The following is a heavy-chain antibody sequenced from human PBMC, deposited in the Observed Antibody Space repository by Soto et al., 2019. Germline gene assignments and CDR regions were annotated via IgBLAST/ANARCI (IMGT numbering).Heavy chain of an antibody. J-gene: IGHJ4*02. Sequence: GASVKVSCKASGYTFTGYYMHWVRQAPGQGLEWMGWINPNSGGTNYAQKFQGRVTMTRDTSISTAYMELSRLRSDGTAVYYCARVNVVVVAATREYYFDYWGQGTLVTVYS. D-gene: IGHD2-15*01. CDR3: ARVNVVVVAATREYYFDY. V-gene: IGHV1-2*02. CDR2: INPNSGGT. CDR1: GYTFTGYY.